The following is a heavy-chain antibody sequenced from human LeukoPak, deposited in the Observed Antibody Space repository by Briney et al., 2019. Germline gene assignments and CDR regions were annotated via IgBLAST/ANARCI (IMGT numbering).Heavy chain of an antibody. J-gene: IGHJ4*02. CDR3: ARDPGGWSFGS. D-gene: IGHD6-19*01. CDR2: IRNDGSYE. Sequence: PGGSLRLSCAASGFTFSDYGMHWVRQAPGKGLEGVAFIRNDGSYEYYPDSVKGRFTISRDNSRNALFLQMNSLRAEDTAVYYSARDPGGWSFGSWGQGTLVTVSS. V-gene: IGHV3-30*02. CDR1: GFTFSDYG.